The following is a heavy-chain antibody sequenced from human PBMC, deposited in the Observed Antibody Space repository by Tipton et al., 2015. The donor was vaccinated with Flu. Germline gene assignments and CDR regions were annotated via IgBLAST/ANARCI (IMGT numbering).Heavy chain of an antibody. CDR2: VNHSGGT. V-gene: IGHV4-34*01. CDR1: GGSFSAYY. CDR3: AGTMLVTPDAFDV. D-gene: IGHD4-23*01. Sequence: TLSLTCTISGGSFSAYYWSWIRQSPGKGLEWIGEVNHSGGTNYNPSLKGRVTISLETSKNHFSLELSSVTAADTAVYYCAGTMLVTPDAFDVWGQGTRVTVSS. J-gene: IGHJ3*01.